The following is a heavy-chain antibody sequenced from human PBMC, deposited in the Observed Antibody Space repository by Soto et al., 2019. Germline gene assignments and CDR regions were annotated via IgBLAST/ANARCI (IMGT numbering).Heavy chain of an antibody. CDR3: ARSGYSSLWADYYYYGMDV. CDR2: IIPIFGTA. CDR1: GGTFSSYA. V-gene: IGHV1-69*06. D-gene: IGHD6-19*01. Sequence: GASVKVSCKASGGTFSSYAISWVRQAPGQGLEWMGGIIPIFGTANYAQKFQGRVTITADKSTSTAYMELSSLRSEDTAVYYCARSGYSSLWADYYYYGMDVWGQGTTVT. J-gene: IGHJ6*02.